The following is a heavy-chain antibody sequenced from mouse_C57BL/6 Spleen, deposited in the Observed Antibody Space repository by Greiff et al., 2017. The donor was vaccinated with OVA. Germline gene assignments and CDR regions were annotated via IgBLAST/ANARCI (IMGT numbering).Heavy chain of an antibody. V-gene: IGHV1-61*01. Sequence: QVQLQQPGAELVRPGSSVKLSCKASGYTFTSYWLDWVKQRPGQGLEWIGNIYPSDSETHYNQKFKDKATLTVDKSSSTAYMQLSSLTSEDSAVYYCARYGGKDYWGQGTTLTVSS. J-gene: IGHJ2*01. CDR2: IYPSDSET. CDR3: ARYGGKDY. CDR1: GYTFTSYW. D-gene: IGHD1-1*01.